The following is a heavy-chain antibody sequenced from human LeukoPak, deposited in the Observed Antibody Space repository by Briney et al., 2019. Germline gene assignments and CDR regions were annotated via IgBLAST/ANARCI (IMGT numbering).Heavy chain of an antibody. V-gene: IGHV3-7*01. Sequence: GGSLRLSCEASGFTLSTYWMNWGRQVPGKGLDWVANINPDGSGQRYVDSVKGRFTIARDNADNSLSLQMNSLRAEDAAVYYCASWGAGGNSWGQGTLVTVSS. CDR3: ASWGAGGNS. CDR2: INPDGSGQ. D-gene: IGHD3-16*01. CDR1: GFTLSTYW. J-gene: IGHJ4*02.